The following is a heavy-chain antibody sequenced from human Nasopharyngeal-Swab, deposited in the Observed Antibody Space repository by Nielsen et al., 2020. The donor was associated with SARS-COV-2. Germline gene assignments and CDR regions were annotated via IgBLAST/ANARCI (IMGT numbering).Heavy chain of an antibody. D-gene: IGHD2-15*01. J-gene: IGHJ6*03. V-gene: IGHV4-30-4*01. CDR3: ARGECSGGSCYRYHYYFYMDV. CDR1: GVSISSGDYY. CDR2: IHYSGST. Sequence: SETLSLTCTVSGVSISSGDYYWSWIRQPPGKGLEWIGYIHYSGSTYYNPSLKSRVTISVDTSKNQFSLKLTSVTAADKAVYYCARGECSGGSCYRYHYYFYMDVWGKGTTVTVSS.